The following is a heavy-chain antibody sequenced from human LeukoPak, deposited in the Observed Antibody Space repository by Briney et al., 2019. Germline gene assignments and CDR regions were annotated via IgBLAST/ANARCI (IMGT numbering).Heavy chain of an antibody. J-gene: IGHJ4*02. CDR3: AGQYYDYDWGGYRAFDY. CDR2: ISHDGSNK. D-gene: IGHD3-16*02. Sequence: GGSLRLSCAASGFTFSIYGMHWVRQAPGKGLEWVALISHDGSNKDYADSVKGRFTISRDNSQNTLYVQMNSLRPEDTAVYYCAGQYYDYDWGGYRAFDYWGQGTLVTVSS. V-gene: IGHV3-30*03. CDR1: GFTFSIYG.